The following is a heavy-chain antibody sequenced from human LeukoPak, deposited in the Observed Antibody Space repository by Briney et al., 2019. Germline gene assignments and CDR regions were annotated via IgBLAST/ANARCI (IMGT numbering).Heavy chain of an antibody. CDR2: IYSGGST. V-gene: IGHV3-53*01. Sequence: GGSLRLSCAASGFTVSTYYMTWVRQAPGKGLECVSVIYSGGSTYYADSVKGRFTVSRDDSKNTLYLQMNSLRAEDTAMYYCARELGFFPPPTCLLPFDSWGQGPLATASS. CDR1: GFTVSTYY. J-gene: IGHJ4*02. D-gene: IGHD3-3*02. CDR3: ARELGFFPPPTCLLPFDS.